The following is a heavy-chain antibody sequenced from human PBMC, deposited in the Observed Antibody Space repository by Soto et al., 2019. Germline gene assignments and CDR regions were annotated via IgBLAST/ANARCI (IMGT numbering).Heavy chain of an antibody. CDR3: ARVRGYYDSSGYSTYPDY. CDR2: IYYSGST. D-gene: IGHD3-22*01. Sequence: KASETLSLTCAVYGGSFSGYYWSWIRQPPGKGLEWIGYIYYSGSTNYNPSLKSRVTISVDTSKNQFSLKLSSVTAADTAVYYCARVRGYYDSSGYSTYPDYWGQGTLVTVSS. V-gene: IGHV4-59*01. CDR1: GGSFSGYY. J-gene: IGHJ4*02.